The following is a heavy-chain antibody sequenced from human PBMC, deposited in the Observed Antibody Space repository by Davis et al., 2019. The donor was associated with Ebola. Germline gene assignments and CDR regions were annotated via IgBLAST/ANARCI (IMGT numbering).Heavy chain of an antibody. D-gene: IGHD4-17*01. CDR2: IYPSDSDT. CDR1: GYSFTSYW. Sequence: GGSLRLSCKGSGYSFTSYWIGWVRQMPGKGLEWMGIIYPSDSDTRYSPSFQGQVTISADKSISTAYLQWSSLKASDTAMYYCARTKTTVTPNYYYYGLDVWGQGTTVTVSS. V-gene: IGHV5-51*01. J-gene: IGHJ6*02. CDR3: ARTKTTVTPNYYYYGLDV.